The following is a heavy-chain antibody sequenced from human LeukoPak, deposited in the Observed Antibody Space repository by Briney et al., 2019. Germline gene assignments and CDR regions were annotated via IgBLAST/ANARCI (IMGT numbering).Heavy chain of an antibody. Sequence: RWASVKVSCKASGYTFTSYDINWVRQATGQGLEWMGWMNPNSGNTGYAQKFQGRVTITRDTSASTAYMELSSLRSEDTAVYYCARSAYYYDSSGYLFDYWGQGTLVTVSS. CDR3: ARSAYYYDSSGYLFDY. V-gene: IGHV1-8*01. D-gene: IGHD3-22*01. CDR1: GYTFTSYD. CDR2: MNPNSGNT. J-gene: IGHJ4*02.